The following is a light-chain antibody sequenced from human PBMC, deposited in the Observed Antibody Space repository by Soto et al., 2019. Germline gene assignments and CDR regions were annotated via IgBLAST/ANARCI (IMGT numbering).Light chain of an antibody. V-gene: IGKV2-30*02. Sequence: DVVMTQSPLSLPVTLGQPASISCRSSQSLIHSDGNTYLNWFQQRPGQSPRRLIYKVSDRDSGVPDRLTGRGSRTDFTLKISRVEAEDVGVYYCMQGTHWPWTFGQGTEVEIK. J-gene: IGKJ1*01. CDR2: KVS. CDR1: QSLIHSDGNTY. CDR3: MQGTHWPWT.